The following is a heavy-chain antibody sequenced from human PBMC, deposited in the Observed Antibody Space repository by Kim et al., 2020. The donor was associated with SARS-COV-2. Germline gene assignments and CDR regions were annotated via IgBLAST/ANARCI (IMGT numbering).Heavy chain of an antibody. V-gene: IGHV4-4*07. J-gene: IGHJ4*02. CDR3: ARVWGYYFDY. CDR2: ST. D-gene: IGHD3-16*01. Sequence: STNYNPSRSSRVTMSVDTSKNQFSLKLSSVTAADTAVYYCARVWGYYFDYWGQGTLVTVSS.